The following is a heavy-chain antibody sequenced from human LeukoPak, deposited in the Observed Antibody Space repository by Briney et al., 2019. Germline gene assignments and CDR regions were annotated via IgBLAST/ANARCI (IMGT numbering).Heavy chain of an antibody. D-gene: IGHD2-2*01. Sequence: PGGSLRLSCAASGFSFSSNYMSWVRQAPGKGLEWVSVLYSGGRTYYADSVKGRFTISRDNSKNTLYLQMNSLRAEDTAVYYCARWGAVGYCSSTSCSAGVDAFDIWGQGTMVTVSS. CDR3: ARWGAVGYCSSTSCSAGVDAFDI. CDR2: LYSGGRT. CDR1: GFSFSSNY. J-gene: IGHJ3*02. V-gene: IGHV3-66*01.